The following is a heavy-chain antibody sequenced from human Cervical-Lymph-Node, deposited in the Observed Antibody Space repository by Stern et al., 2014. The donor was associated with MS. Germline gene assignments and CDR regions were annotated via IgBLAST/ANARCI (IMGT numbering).Heavy chain of an antibody. Sequence: VQLVESGGGVVQPGGSLTLSCAASGFSLSNHNMYWVRQAPGKGLEWVTIISFDGSEKSYADSVMGRFTVSRDNSENTLFLHMNSLRAEDTAVYYCAKDDRWSFDYWGQGTLVAVSS. CDR3: AKDDRWSFDY. CDR2: ISFDGSEK. J-gene: IGHJ4*02. CDR1: GFSLSNHN. V-gene: IGHV3-30*18. D-gene: IGHD2-15*01.